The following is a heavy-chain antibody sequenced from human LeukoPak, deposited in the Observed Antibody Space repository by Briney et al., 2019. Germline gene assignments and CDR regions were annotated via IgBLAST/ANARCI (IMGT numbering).Heavy chain of an antibody. D-gene: IGHD4-23*01. CDR2: IYYSGST. CDR1: GGSISSGGYY. CDR3: ARAGNSAYYYYGMDV. V-gene: IGHV4-31*03. Sequence: SETLSLTCTVSGGSISSGGYYWSWIRQHPGKGLEWIGYIYYSGSTYYNPSLKSRVTISVDTSKNQSSLKLSSVTAADTAVYYCARAGNSAYYYYGMDVWGQGTTVTVSS. J-gene: IGHJ6*02.